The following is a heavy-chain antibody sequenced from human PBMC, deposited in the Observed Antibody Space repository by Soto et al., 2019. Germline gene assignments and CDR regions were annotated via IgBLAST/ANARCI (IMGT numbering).Heavy chain of an antibody. Sequence: PGESLKISCKGSGYSFTSYWIGWVRQMPGKGLEWMGIIYPGDSDTRYSPSFQGQVTISADKSISTAYLQWSSLKASDTAMYYCARLTVRDSYYYYGMDVWGQGTTVTVSS. J-gene: IGHJ6*02. CDR3: ARLTVRDSYYYYGMDV. V-gene: IGHV5-51*01. CDR1: GYSFTSYW. D-gene: IGHD3-10*01. CDR2: IYPGDSDT.